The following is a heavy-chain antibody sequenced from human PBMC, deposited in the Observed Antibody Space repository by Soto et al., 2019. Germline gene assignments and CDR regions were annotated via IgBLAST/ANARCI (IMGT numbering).Heavy chain of an antibody. CDR3: ATMAYGSRFFQPRRKASGMDV. J-gene: IGHJ6*04. CDR1: GGSFSGYY. V-gene: IGHV4-34*01. D-gene: IGHD6-13*01. Sequence: SETLSLTCAVYGGSFSGYYWSWIRQPPGKGLEWIGEINHSGSTNYNPSLKSRVTISVDTSKNQFSLKLSSVTAADTAVYYCATMAYGSRFFQPRRKASGMDVGGKGPRVTVP. CDR2: INHSGST.